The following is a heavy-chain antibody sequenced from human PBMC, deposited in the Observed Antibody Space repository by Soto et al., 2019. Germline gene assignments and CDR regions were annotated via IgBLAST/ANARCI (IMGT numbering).Heavy chain of an antibody. Sequence: SETLSLTCTVSGGSISSGDYYWSWIRQPPGRGLEWIGYIYYSGSTYYNPSLKSRVTISVDTSKNQFSLKLSSVTAADTAVYYCARGGPTGGSYKYNWFDPWGQGTLVTVSS. CDR1: GGSISSGDYY. CDR3: ARGGPTGGSYKYNWFDP. CDR2: IYYSGST. J-gene: IGHJ5*02. V-gene: IGHV4-30-4*01. D-gene: IGHD2-15*01.